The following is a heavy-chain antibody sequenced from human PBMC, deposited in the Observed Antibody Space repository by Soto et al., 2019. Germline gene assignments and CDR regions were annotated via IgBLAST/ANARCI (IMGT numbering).Heavy chain of an antibody. V-gene: IGHV4-59*01. CDR3: ARQAYDFWSGYPSRYFDY. Sequence: PSETLSLTCTVSGGSISSYYWSWIRQPPEKGLEWIGYIYYSGSTNYNPSLKSRVTISVDTSKNQFSLKLSSVTAADTAVYYCARQAYDFWSGYPSRYFDYWGQGTLVTVSS. CDR1: GGSISSYY. D-gene: IGHD3-3*01. CDR2: IYYSGST. J-gene: IGHJ4*02.